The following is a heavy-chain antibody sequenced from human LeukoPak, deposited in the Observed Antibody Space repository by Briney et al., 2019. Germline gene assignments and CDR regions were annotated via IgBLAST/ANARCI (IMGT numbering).Heavy chain of an antibody. J-gene: IGHJ4*02. CDR1: GFTFSTYW. CDR2: IKPDGSET. Sequence: GGSLRLSCAASGFTFSTYWMTWVRQAPGKGLEWVANIKPDGSETYYVDSVKGRFTISRDNTKNLLYLQMNSLRGEDAAVYYCGGFGYEAAVDLWGQGTLVTVSS. CDR3: GGFGYEAAVDL. V-gene: IGHV3-7*01. D-gene: IGHD6-13*01.